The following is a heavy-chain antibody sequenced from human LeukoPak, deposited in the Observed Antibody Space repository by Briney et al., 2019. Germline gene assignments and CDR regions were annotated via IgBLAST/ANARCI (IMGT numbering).Heavy chain of an antibody. CDR1: GFTFDDYA. CDR2: ISWNSGRI. Sequence: PGRSLRLSCAASGFTFDDYAMHWVRQAPGKSLEWVSGISWNSGRIGYADSVKGRFTISRDNAKNSLYLQMSNLRAEDTAVYFCARGGGLDVWGQGATVTVSS. D-gene: IGHD3-16*01. V-gene: IGHV3-9*01. CDR3: ARGGGLDV. J-gene: IGHJ6*02.